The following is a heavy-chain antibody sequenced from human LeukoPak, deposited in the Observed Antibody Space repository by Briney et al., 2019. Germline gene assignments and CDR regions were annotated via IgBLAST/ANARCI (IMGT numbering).Heavy chain of an antibody. CDR1: GYTFTSYD. CDR2: MNPNSGNT. CDR3: ARVDTAMASDY. J-gene: IGHJ4*02. Sequence: EASVKVSCKASGYTFTSYDINWVRQATGQGLEWMGWMNPNSGNTGYAQKFQGRATITRNTSISTAYMELSSLRSEDTAVYYCARVDTAMASDYWGQGTLVTVSS. V-gene: IGHV1-8*03. D-gene: IGHD5-18*01.